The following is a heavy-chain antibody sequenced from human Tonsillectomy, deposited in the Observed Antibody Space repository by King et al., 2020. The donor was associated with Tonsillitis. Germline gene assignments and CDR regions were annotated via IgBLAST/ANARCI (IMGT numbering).Heavy chain of an antibody. CDR3: ARYTPPRPALIFGVFDDDHYMDV. J-gene: IGHJ6*03. D-gene: IGHD3-3*01. CDR2: IYHGGST. CDR1: GGSISTSNW. V-gene: IGHV4-4*02. Sequence: QLQESGPGLVKPSGTLSLTCAVSGGSISTSNWWTWVRQPPGKGLEWIGQIYHGGSTNYNPSLKSRVTISVDKPKNQFSLKVSSVTAADTAVYVCARYTPPRPALIFGVFDDDHYMDVWGKGTTVTVSS.